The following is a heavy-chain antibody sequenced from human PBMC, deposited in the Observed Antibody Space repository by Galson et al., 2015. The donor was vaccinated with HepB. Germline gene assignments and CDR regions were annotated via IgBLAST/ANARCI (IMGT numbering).Heavy chain of an antibody. D-gene: IGHD5-18*01. V-gene: IGHV1-69*01. CDR3: AREGGDTAMVTFDY. CDR1: GGTFSSYA. CDR2: IIPIFGTA. Sequence: CKASGGTFSSYATSWVRQAPGQGLEWMGGIIPIFGTANYAQKFQGRVTITADESTSTAYMELSSLRSEDTAVYYCAREGGDTAMVTFDYWGQGTLVTVSS. J-gene: IGHJ4*02.